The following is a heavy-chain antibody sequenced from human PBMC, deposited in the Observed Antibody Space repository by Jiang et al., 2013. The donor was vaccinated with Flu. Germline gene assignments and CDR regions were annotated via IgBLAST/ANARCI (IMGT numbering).Heavy chain of an antibody. J-gene: IGHJ5*02. Sequence: SGAEVKKPGASVKVSCKASGYTFTSYYMHWVRQAPGQGLEWMGIINPSGGSTSYAQKFQGRVTMTRDTSTSTVYMELSSLRSEDTAVYYCAREASRFLEWLLSKNWFDPWGQGTLVTVSS. CDR2: INPSGGST. CDR3: AREASRFLEWLLSKNWFDP. CDR1: GYTFTSYY. V-gene: IGHV1-46*01. D-gene: IGHD3-3*01.